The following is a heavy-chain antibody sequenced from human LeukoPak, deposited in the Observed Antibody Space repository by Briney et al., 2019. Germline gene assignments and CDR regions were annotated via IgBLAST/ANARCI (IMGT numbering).Heavy chain of an antibody. Sequence: SETLSLTCTVSGGSISSSDYYWGWIRQPPGKGLEWIGSIYYGGGTYYNPSLKSRVTISVDTSMNQFSLKLSFVTTADTAVYYCARALGYCSGGSCTRGYNWFDPWGQGTLVTVPS. CDR3: ARALGYCSGGSCTRGYNWFDP. V-gene: IGHV4-39*01. CDR1: GGSISSSDYY. J-gene: IGHJ5*02. CDR2: IYYGGGT. D-gene: IGHD2-15*01.